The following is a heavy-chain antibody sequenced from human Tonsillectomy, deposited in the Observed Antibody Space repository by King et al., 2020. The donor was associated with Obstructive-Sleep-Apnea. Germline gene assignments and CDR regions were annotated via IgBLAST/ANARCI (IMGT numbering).Heavy chain of an antibody. CDR1: GGSVSSGSYY. CDR3: ARFGGSGYNDWFDP. Sequence: QLQESGPGLVKPSETLSLTCTVSGGSVSSGSYYWSWVRQPPGKGLEWIGYIYYTGSTNYNPSLRSRVTMSVDRSKNQFSLSLTSVIAADTAIYYCARFGGSGYNDWFDPWGQGTLVTVPS. CDR2: IYYTGST. D-gene: IGHD5-12*01. J-gene: IGHJ5*02. V-gene: IGHV4-61*01.